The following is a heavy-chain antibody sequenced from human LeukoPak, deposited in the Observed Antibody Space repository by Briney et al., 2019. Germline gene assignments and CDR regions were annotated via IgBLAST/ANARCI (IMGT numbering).Heavy chain of an antibody. CDR3: ARLGYCSSTSCYAFDY. J-gene: IGHJ4*02. Sequence: PSQTLSLTCTVSGDSISSGAYYWSWIRQPAGKGLEWIGRISTDGSTNYNPSLNSRVTMSVDASNNHFSLKLNSVTAADTAVYYCARLGYCSSTSCYAFDYWGQGTLVTVSS. V-gene: IGHV4-61*02. CDR2: ISTDGST. CDR1: GDSISSGAYY. D-gene: IGHD2-2*01.